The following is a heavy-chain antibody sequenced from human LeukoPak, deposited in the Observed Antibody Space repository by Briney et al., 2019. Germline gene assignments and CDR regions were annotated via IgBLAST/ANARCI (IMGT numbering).Heavy chain of an antibody. CDR2: FEPEEGET. CDR1: GDNLNELS. V-gene: IGHV1-24*01. CDR3: ATESGESVMGGLDV. Sequence: ASVKVSCKVSGDNLNELSIHWVRQAPGKGLEWMGGFEPEEGETLHAEKFEGRINMTEDTSTGTAYLELSSLRSEDMGVYYCATESGESVMGGLDVWGQGILVTVSS. J-gene: IGHJ5*02. D-gene: IGHD2-8*01.